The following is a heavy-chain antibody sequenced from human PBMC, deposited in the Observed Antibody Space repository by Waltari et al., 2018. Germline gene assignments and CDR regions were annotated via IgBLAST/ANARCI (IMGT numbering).Heavy chain of an antibody. CDR2: IYYSGST. J-gene: IGHJ4*02. CDR3: ALGRGAFDY. V-gene: IGHV4-59*01. CDR1: GGSISSYY. Sequence: QVQLQESGPGLVKPSETLSPTCTVSGGSISSYYWTWIRQPPGKGLEWIGYIYYSGSTNYTPSLKSRVTISVDTSKTQFSRKLSSVTAADTAVYYCALGRGAFDYWGQGTLVTVSS. D-gene: IGHD7-27*01.